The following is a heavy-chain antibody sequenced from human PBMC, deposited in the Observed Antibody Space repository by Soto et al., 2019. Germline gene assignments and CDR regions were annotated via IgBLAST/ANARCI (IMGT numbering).Heavy chain of an antibody. CDR3: ARDPPNSGSSLGRGFLFDY. V-gene: IGHV3-30-3*01. CDR1: GFTFSSYA. D-gene: IGHD1-26*01. Sequence: GGSLRLSCAASGFTFSSYAMHWVRQAPGKGLEWVAVISYDGSNKYYADSVKGRFTISRDNSKNTLYLQMNSLRAEDTAVYYCARDPPNSGSSLGRGFLFDYWGQGTLVTVSS. J-gene: IGHJ4*02. CDR2: ISYDGSNK.